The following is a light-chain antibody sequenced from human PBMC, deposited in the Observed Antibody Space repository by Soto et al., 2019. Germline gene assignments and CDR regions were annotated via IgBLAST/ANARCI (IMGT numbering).Light chain of an antibody. V-gene: IGKV4-1*01. CDR3: QQYYSTPQT. CDR2: WSS. J-gene: IGKJ1*01. CDR1: QSVLYSSNNKNY. Sequence: DIVMTQSPDSLAVSLGERATINCKSSQSVLYSSNNKNYLAWYQQKPGQPPKLLIYWSSTRESGVPDRFSGSASVPYFTLTISSLQAEDVAVYYCQQYYSTPQTFGQGTKVEIK.